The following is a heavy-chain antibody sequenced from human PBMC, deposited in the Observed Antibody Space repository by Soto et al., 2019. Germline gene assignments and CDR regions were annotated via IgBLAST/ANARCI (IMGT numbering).Heavy chain of an antibody. Sequence: LRLSCAASGFTFSSYGMHWVRQAPGKGLEWVAVIWYDGSNKYYADSVKGRSTISRDNSKNTLYLQMNSLRAEDTAVYYCARDGAFPYYYYGMDVWGQGTTVTVSS. J-gene: IGHJ6*02. D-gene: IGHD3-16*01. CDR2: IWYDGSNK. CDR3: ARDGAFPYYYYGMDV. V-gene: IGHV3-33*01. CDR1: GFTFSSYG.